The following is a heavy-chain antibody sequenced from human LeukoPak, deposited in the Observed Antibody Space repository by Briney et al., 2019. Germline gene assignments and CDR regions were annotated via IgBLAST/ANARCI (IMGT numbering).Heavy chain of an antibody. V-gene: IGHV4-34*01. CDR2: INHSGST. CDR3: ARGKFRWFDP. Sequence: SETLSLTCAVYGGSFSGYYWSWIRQPPGKGLEWIGEINHSGSTNYNPSLKSRVTISVDTSKNQFSLKLSSVTAADTAVYYCARGKFRWFDPWGQGTLVTVSS. D-gene: IGHD2-21*01. J-gene: IGHJ5*02. CDR1: GGSFSGYY.